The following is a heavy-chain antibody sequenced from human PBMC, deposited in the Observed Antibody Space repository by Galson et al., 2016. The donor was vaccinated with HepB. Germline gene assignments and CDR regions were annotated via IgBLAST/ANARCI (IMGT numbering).Heavy chain of an antibody. D-gene: IGHD3-10*01. V-gene: IGHV3-33*01. CDR2: IRYDGSSK. J-gene: IGHJ6*02. Sequence: SLRLSCAASGFTFSSYAMHWVRQAPGKGLEWVAVIRYDGSSKYYTDSVKGRFTISRDNSKNTLNLQMNSLRAEETAMYYCARGGSGSYYKGEDYYYGMDVWGQGTTVIVSS. CDR1: GFTFSSYA. CDR3: ARGGSGSYYKGEDYYYGMDV.